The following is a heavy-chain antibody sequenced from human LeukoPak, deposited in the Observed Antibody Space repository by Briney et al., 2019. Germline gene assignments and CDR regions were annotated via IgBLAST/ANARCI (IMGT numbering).Heavy chain of an antibody. Sequence: GGSLRLSCAASGLTVRSNYMGWVRQAPGKGLEWVSVIHSGGNTYYADSVKGRFTISRDNSRNTMDLQMNSLRAEDAAVYYCARCDSSRWNGIDYWGQGTLVTVSP. V-gene: IGHV3-53*01. CDR1: GLTVRSNY. D-gene: IGHD6-13*01. CDR2: IHSGGNT. J-gene: IGHJ4*02. CDR3: ARCDSSRWNGIDY.